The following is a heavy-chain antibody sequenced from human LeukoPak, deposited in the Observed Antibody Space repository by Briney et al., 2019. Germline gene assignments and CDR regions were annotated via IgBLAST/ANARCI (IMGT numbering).Heavy chain of an antibody. D-gene: IGHD6-13*01. CDR1: GFTFSSYG. CDR3: ARDRTGYSSSPHDY. J-gene: IGHJ4*02. Sequence: PGRSLRLSCAASGFTFSSYGMHWVRQAPGKGLEWVAVIWYDGSNKYYADSVKGRFTISRDNSENTLYLQMNSLRAEDTAVYYCARDRTGYSSSPHDYWGQGTLVTVSS. V-gene: IGHV3-33*01. CDR2: IWYDGSNK.